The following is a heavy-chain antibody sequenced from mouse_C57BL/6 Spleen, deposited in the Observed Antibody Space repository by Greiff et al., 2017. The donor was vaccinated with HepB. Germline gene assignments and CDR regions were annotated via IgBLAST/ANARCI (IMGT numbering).Heavy chain of an antibody. D-gene: IGHD1-1*01. V-gene: IGHV5-17*01. CDR3: AREGGNYYGSSYGDY. J-gene: IGHJ2*01. CDR2: ISSGSSTI. CDR1: GFTFSDYG. Sequence: EVMLVESGGGLVKPGGSLKLSCAASGFTFSDYGMHWVRQAPEKGLEWVAYISSGSSTIYYADTVKGRFTISRDNAKNTLFLQMTSLRSEDTAMYYCAREGGNYYGSSYGDYWGQGTTLTVSS.